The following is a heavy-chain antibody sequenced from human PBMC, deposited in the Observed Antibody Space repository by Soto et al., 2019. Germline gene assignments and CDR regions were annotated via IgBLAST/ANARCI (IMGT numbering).Heavy chain of an antibody. J-gene: IGHJ4*02. CDR2: INPKSGGT. D-gene: IGHD5-12*01. CDR1: GYTFTGYY. Sequence: QVQLVQSGAEVKKPGASVKVSCKASGYTFTGYYMHWVRQAPGQGLEWMGWINPKSGGTYYAQEFQGRVTMTRDTSSSSAYMELSSLRSDDTAVYYCAKANSGDDDEFDYWGQGTQVTVSS. CDR3: AKANSGDDDEFDY. V-gene: IGHV1-2*02.